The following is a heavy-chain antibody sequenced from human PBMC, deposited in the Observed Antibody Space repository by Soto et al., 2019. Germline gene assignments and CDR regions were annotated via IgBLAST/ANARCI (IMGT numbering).Heavy chain of an antibody. Sequence: SLRLSCAASGFTFDDYAMHWVRQAPGKGLEWVSGISWNSGSTYYADSVKGRFTISRDNSKNTLYLQMNSLRAEDTAVYYCARWDDFWSGFDYWGQGTLVTVSS. CDR1: GFTFDDYA. CDR3: ARWDDFWSGFDY. V-gene: IGHV3-9*01. D-gene: IGHD3-3*01. J-gene: IGHJ4*02. CDR2: ISWNSGST.